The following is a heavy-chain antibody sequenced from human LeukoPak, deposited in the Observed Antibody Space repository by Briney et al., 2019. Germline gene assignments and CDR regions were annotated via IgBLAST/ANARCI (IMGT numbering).Heavy chain of an antibody. CDR3: AKGDPEHYFDY. CDR1: GFTFSSYG. CDR2: IWYGGSNK. Sequence: GGSLRLSCAASGFTFSSYGMHWVRQAPGKGLEWVAVIWYGGSNKYYADSVKGRFTISRDNSKNTLYLQMNSLRAEDTAVYYCAKGDPEHYFDYWGQGTLVTVSS. J-gene: IGHJ4*02. V-gene: IGHV3-30*02. D-gene: IGHD1-14*01.